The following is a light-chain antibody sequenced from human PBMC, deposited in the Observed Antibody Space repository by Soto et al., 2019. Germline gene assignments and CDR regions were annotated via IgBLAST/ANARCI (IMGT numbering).Light chain of an antibody. CDR2: KAS. V-gene: IGKV1-5*03. Sequence: DIQMTQSPSTLSASVGDRVIITCRASQTFSNWLAWYQQKPGKAPKLLIYKASTLEGGVPSRFSGSGSGTEFTLTISSLQPDDFATYYCQQYNSYSYTFGQGTKLEI. CDR1: QTFSNW. J-gene: IGKJ2*01. CDR3: QQYNSYSYT.